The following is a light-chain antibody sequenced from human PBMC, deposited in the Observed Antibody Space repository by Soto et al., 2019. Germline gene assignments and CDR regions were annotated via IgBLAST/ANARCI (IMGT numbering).Light chain of an antibody. J-gene: IGKJ3*01. CDR1: QSVNTKY. CDR2: GVS. CDR3: QQFGTSSLVT. Sequence: ILLTQSPGTLSLSPGERATLSCRASQSVNTKYSAWYQQKPGQAPRLLISGVSSRATGIPDRFSGSGSGTDFILTISRVEPEDFAVYYCQQFGTSSLVTFGPGTKVDIK. V-gene: IGKV3-20*01.